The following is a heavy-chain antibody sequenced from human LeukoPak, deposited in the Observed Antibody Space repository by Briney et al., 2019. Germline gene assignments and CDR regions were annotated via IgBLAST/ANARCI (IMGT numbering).Heavy chain of an antibody. D-gene: IGHD6-13*01. Sequence: ASVKVSCKASGGTLNNFAPCWVRQAPGQGLEWMGGIFPTFGTATYTQKFQGRGTITADESTRTAYMELSSLRSDDTAVYYCARGPHTSSWYKHPFDIWGQGTVVVVSP. CDR1: GGTLNNFA. CDR3: ARGPHTSSWYKHPFDI. CDR2: IFPTFGTA. J-gene: IGHJ3*02. V-gene: IGHV1-69*13.